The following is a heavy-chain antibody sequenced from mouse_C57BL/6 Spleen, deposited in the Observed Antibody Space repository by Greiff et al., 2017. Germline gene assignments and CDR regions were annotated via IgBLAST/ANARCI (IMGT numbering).Heavy chain of an antibody. D-gene: IGHD2-4*01. V-gene: IGHV5-16*01. J-gene: IGHJ2*01. CDR1: GFTFSDYY. CDR2: INYDGSST. Sequence: EVQLQESEGGLVQPGSSMKLSCTASGFTFSDYYMAWVRQVPEKGLEWVANINYDGSSTYYLDSLKSRFIISRDNAKNILYLQMSSLKSEDTATYYCARVYDYDGGGFDYWGQGTTLTVSS. CDR3: ARVYDYDGGGFDY.